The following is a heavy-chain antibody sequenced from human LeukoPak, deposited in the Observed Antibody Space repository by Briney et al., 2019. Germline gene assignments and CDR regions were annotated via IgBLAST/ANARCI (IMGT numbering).Heavy chain of an antibody. Sequence: GRCLSLSCAASGLTFSSYATRWVSPAPSKGRGWVAVISYDGSNKYYTDSVKGRFTISRDNAKNTLYLQMSSLRAEDTAVYYCARDFRHILDYWGQGTLVTVSS. CDR1: GLTFSSYA. CDR2: ISYDGSNK. J-gene: IGHJ4*02. D-gene: IGHD3-10*01. CDR3: ARDFRHILDY. V-gene: IGHV3-30*04.